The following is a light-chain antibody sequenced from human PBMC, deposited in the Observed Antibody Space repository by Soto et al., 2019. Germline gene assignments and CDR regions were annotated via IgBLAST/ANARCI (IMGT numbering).Light chain of an antibody. CDR3: SSYADRHNVL. V-gene: IGLV2-8*01. CDR1: SSDVGGYKY. Sequence: QSALTQPPSASGSPGQSVTISCTGTSSDVGGYKYVSWYQQHPGKAPKLMIHEVSKRPSGVPDRFSGSKSGNTASLTVSGLQAEDEADYYCSSYADRHNVLFGGGTKLTVL. CDR2: EVS. J-gene: IGLJ2*01.